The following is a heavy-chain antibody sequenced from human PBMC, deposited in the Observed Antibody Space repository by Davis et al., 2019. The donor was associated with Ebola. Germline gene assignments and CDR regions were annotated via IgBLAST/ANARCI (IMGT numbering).Heavy chain of an antibody. CDR3: ARGVDDGSGYYARESWYFVL. Sequence: GGSLRLSCAASGFSLINYVMQWVRQTPGKGLEWVAYIRSDGTNAVSVRGRFTISRDTSKNTLFLQMNGLRADDTAVYYCARGVDDGSGYYARESWYFVLWGRGTQVTVSS. D-gene: IGHD3-22*01. CDR1: GFSLINYV. J-gene: IGHJ2*01. V-gene: IGHV3-30*02. CDR2: IRSDGT.